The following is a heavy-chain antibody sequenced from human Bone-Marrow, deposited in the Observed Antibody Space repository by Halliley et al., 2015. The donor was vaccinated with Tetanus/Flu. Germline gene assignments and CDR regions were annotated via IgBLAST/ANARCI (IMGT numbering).Heavy chain of an antibody. D-gene: IGHD6-19*01. V-gene: IGHV3-23*01. Sequence: KGGGWVSSISGGTKKTYYAASVKGRFTISRDNSKSTLYLQMNSLGVEDTATYYCAKAITVGSGGQWGQGTLVTVSS. CDR2: ISGGTKKT. J-gene: IGHJ4*02. CDR3: AKAITVGSGGQ.